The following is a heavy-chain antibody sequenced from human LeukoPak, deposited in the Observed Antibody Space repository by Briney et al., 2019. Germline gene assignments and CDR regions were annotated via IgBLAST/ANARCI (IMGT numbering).Heavy chain of an antibody. V-gene: IGHV4-59*08. CDR2: IYYSGST. CDR3: ARHRSKWSLDY. D-gene: IGHD2-15*01. Sequence: SETLSLTCTVSGGSISSYYWSWIRQPPGKGLEWIGYIYYSGSTNYNPSLKSRVTISVDTSKSQFSLKLSSVTAADTAVYYCARHRSKWSLDYWGQGTLVTVSS. CDR1: GGSISSYY. J-gene: IGHJ4*02.